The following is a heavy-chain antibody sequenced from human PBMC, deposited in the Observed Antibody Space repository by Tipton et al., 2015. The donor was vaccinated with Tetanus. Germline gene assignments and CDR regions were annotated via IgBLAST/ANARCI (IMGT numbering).Heavy chain of an antibody. D-gene: IGHD5-12*01. CDR1: GLTFSSYA. CDR3: AKDSRHTGYDADL. Sequence: SLRLSCAASGLTFSSYAMYWVRQAPGKGLEWVSGISATGGSTYPADSVKGRFIISRDKSENTLYLQMNSLRAEDTATYYCAKDSRHTGYDADLWGQGTLVAVSS. J-gene: IGHJ5*02. CDR2: ISATGGST. V-gene: IGHV3-23*01.